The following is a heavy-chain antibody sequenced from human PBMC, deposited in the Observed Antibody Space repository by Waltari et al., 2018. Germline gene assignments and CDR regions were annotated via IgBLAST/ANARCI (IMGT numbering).Heavy chain of an antibody. D-gene: IGHD1-1*01. Sequence: QVQLQESGPGLVKPSETLSLTCTVSGGSISSHYWSWIRQPPGKGLEWIGYIYYSGSTNYNPSLKSRVTISVDTSKNQFSLKLSSVTAADTAVYYCARDPYNWNDRKWDYYYYMDVWGKGTTVTVSS. V-gene: IGHV4-59*11. J-gene: IGHJ6*03. CDR1: GGSISSHY. CDR2: IYYSGST. CDR3: ARDPYNWNDRKWDYYYYMDV.